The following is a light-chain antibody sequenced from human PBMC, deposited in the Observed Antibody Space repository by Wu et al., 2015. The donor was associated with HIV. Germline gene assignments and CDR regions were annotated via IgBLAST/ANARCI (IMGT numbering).Light chain of an antibody. CDR1: QSVSSN. V-gene: IGKV3-15*01. Sequence: ENVLTQSPGTLPVSPGERVILSCKASQSVSSNYLAWYQQKPGQAPRLLITGASTRATGIPARFSGSGSGTEFTLTISSLQSEDFAVYYCQHYHNWPWTFGQGTKVEIK. CDR2: GAS. J-gene: IGKJ1*01. CDR3: QHYHNWPWT.